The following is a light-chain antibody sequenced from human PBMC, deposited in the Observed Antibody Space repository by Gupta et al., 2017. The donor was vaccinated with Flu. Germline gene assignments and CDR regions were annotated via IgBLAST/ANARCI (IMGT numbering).Light chain of an antibody. J-gene: IGKJ2*01. CDR3: QQRGNWPAYT. CDR1: QSVSSY. V-gene: IGKV3-11*01. Sequence: EIVLTQSPATLSLSPGERATFSCRASQSVSSYLAWYQQKPGQTPRLLIYDASNRATGIPARFSGTGYGTDFTLTISSLEPEDFAVYYCQQRGNWPAYTFGQGAKVEIK. CDR2: DAS.